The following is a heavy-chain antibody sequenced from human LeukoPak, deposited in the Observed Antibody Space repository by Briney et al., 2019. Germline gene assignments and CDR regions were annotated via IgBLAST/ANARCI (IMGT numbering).Heavy chain of an antibody. D-gene: IGHD2-8*01. J-gene: IGHJ4*02. CDR3: VKDNGQGGFDS. V-gene: IGHV3-64D*09. CDR2: ISGNGGST. CDR1: RFMFSSSL. Sequence: PGGSLRLSCSASRFMFSSSLMFWVRQAPGKGLEYVAAISGNGGSTYHSDTVYGRFTISRDNSKNTLYLQMTSLRAEDTALYYCVKDNGQGGFDSWGQGTLVTVS.